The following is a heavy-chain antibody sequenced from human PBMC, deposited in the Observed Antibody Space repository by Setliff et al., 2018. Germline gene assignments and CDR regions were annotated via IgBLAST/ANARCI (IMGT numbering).Heavy chain of an antibody. V-gene: IGHV4-39*07. D-gene: IGHD3-10*01. CDR3: ARSLGSGSYYNSRPFYSDY. CDR2: IDPSGNT. CDR1: GGSMTTGSYH. Sequence: PSETLSLTCTVSGGSMTTGSYHWAWIRQPPGKGLEWIGSIDPSGNTNYYPSLKSRVTISGDTSKNQFSLKLTSVTAADTAVYFCARSLGSGSYYNSRPFYSDYWGQGTLVTVSS. J-gene: IGHJ4*02.